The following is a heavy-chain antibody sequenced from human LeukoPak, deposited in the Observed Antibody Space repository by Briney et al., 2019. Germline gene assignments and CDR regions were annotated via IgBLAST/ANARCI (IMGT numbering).Heavy chain of an antibody. CDR3: ARGGDTSGYYYFEYFHH. D-gene: IGHD3-22*01. J-gene: IGHJ1*01. V-gene: IGHV4-4*02. CDR2: IYHSGST. Sequence: NPSETLSLTCAVSGGSISSSNWWSWVRQPPGKGLEWIGEIYHSGSTNYNPSLKSRVTISVDTSKNHFSLKLSSVTAADTAVYYCARGGDTSGYYYFEYFHHWGQGTLVAVSS. CDR1: GGSISSSNW.